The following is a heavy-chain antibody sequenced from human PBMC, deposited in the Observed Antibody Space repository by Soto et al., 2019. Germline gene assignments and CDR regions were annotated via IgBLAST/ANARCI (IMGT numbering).Heavy chain of an antibody. J-gene: IGHJ3*02. Sequence: GGSLRLSCAASGFTFSSYAMSWVRQAPWKGLEWGSAISGSGGSTYYADSVKGRFTISRDNSKNTLYLQMNSLRAEDTAVYYCAREQRGAFDIWXLGTMVTVSS. CDR1: GFTFSSYA. CDR2: ISGSGGST. CDR3: AREQRGAFDI. D-gene: IGHD6-25*01. V-gene: IGHV3-23*01.